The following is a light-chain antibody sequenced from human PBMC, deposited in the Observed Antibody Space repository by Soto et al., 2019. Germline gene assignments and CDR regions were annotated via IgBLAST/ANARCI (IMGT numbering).Light chain of an antibody. Sequence: DIVMTQSPDSLTVSLGERATINCNSSQSLLYSSNNKDYLAWYQQKPGQPPKLLIYWASTRESGVPDRFSGSGSGTDFTLTISSLQAEDVAVYYCQQCFTIPLTFGGGTKVEIK. CDR1: QSLLYSSNNKDY. J-gene: IGKJ4*01. CDR2: WAS. CDR3: QQCFTIPLT. V-gene: IGKV4-1*01.